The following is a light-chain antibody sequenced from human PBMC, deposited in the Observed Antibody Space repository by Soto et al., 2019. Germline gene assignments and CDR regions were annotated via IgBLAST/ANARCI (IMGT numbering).Light chain of an antibody. CDR3: SSYTSSSTPYVV. V-gene: IGLV2-18*02. Sequence: QSALIQPPSVSGSPGQSVTISCTGTSSDVGSYDYVSWYQQHPGTVPKPMIYNVNTQPSGVPDRFSGSKSGNTASLTISGLQAEDEADYYCSSYTSSSTPYVVFGGGTKVTVL. CDR1: SSDVGSYDY. CDR2: NVN. J-gene: IGLJ2*01.